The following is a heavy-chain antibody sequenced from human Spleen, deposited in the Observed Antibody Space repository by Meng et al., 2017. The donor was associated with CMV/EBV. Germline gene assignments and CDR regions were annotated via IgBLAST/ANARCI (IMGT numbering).Heavy chain of an antibody. CDR2: INPNGGST. CDR1: GYNFFTYC. V-gene: IGHV1-46*01. J-gene: IGHJ6*02. Sequence: ASVKVSCKASGYNFFTYCIHWVRQAPGQGLEWMGMINPNGGSTSFARKFQGRVTMTTDTSTSTVHMELSSLRSEDTAVYYCARGGSSTSHYYYYGMDVWGQGTTVTVSS. CDR3: ARGGSSTSHYYYYGMDV. D-gene: IGHD2-2*01.